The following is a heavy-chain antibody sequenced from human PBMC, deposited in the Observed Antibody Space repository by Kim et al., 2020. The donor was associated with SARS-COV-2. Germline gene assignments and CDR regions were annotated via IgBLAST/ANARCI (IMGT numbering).Heavy chain of an antibody. J-gene: IGHJ6*02. CDR1: GFTFSSYA. V-gene: IGHV3-23*01. D-gene: IGHD3-3*01. Sequence: GALRLSCAASGFTFSSYAMSWVRQAPGKGLEWVSAISGSGGSTYYADSVKGRFTISRDNSKNTLYLQMNSLRAEDTAVYYCAKDGPLEWLLSNYGMDVWGQGTTVTVSS. CDR2: ISGSGGST. CDR3: AKDGPLEWLLSNYGMDV.